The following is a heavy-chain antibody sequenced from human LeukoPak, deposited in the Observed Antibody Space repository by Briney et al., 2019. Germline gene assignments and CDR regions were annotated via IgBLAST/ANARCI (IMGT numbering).Heavy chain of an antibody. CDR2: ISYDGSNT. CDR1: GFTFSTYA. Sequence: GGSLRLSCAASGFTFSTYAVHWVRQAPGKGLEWVGVISYDGSNTYYADSVKGRFTFSGDNSKNTLYLQMNSLRAEDTAVYYCARDSSYDSGGHYYVFDYWGQGTPVTVSS. V-gene: IGHV3-30-3*01. D-gene: IGHD3-22*01. J-gene: IGHJ4*02. CDR3: ARDSSYDSGGHYYVFDY.